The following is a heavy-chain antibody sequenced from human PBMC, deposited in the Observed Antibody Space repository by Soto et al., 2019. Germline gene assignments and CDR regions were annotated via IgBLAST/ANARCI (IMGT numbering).Heavy chain of an antibody. J-gene: IGHJ4*02. CDR1: GYTFSNFW. V-gene: IGHV5-51*01. CDR3: ARSPRSSPYFDS. CDR2: IYPGDYET. Sequence: XESLKISCRCSGYTFSNFWIAWVRQLPGKGLEWMGIIYPGDYETRYSPSFHGKVTISADRSIGTAYLQWSSLEASDSAFYFCARSPRSSPYFDSWGQGDLVTVSS. D-gene: IGHD6-13*01.